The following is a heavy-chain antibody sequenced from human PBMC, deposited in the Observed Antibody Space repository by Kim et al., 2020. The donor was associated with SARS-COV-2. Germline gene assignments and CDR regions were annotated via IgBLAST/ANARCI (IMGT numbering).Heavy chain of an antibody. D-gene: IGHD3-22*01. V-gene: IGHV1-24*01. J-gene: IGHJ3*02. CDR1: GYTLTELS. CDR2: FDPEDGET. Sequence: ASVKVSCKVSGYTLTELSMHWVRQAPGKGLEWMGGFDPEDGETIYAQKFQGRVTMTEDTSTDTAYMELSSLRSEDTAVYYCATAGTYYYDSVGAFDIWGQGTMVTVSS. CDR3: ATAGTYYYDSVGAFDI.